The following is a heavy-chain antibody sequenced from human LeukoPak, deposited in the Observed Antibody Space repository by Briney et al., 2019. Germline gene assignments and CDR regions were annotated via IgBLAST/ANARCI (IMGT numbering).Heavy chain of an antibody. CDR3: ARDRIVGATGVPRY. D-gene: IGHD1-26*01. CDR1: GFTFSSYS. CDR2: ISSSISYI. J-gene: IGHJ4*02. Sequence: GGSLRLSCAASGFTFSSYSMNWVRQAAGKGLECVSSISSSISYIYYADSVKGRFTIYRDNAKKSLYLPMNSLRAEDTPVYYCARDRIVGATGVPRYWGQGTLVTVSS. V-gene: IGHV3-21*01.